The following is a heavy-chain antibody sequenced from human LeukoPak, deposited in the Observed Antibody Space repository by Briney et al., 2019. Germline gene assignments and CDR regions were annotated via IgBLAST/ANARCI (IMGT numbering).Heavy chain of an antibody. Sequence: PSETLSLTCTVSGGSISSSSYYWGWIRQPPGKGLEWIGSIYYSGSTYYNPSLKSRVTISVDTSKNQFSLKLSSVTAADTAVYYCARDRSGVKTLDYWGQGTLVTVSS. CDR1: GGSISSSSYY. CDR2: IYYSGST. CDR3: ARDRSGVKTLDY. D-gene: IGHD2-15*01. V-gene: IGHV4-39*07. J-gene: IGHJ4*02.